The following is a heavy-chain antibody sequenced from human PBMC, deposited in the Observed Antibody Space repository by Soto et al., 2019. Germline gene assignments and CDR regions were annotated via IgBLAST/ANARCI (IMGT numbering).Heavy chain of an antibody. V-gene: IGHV1-69*13. Sequence: SVKVSCKASGGTFSSYAISWVRQAPGQGLEWMGGIIPIFGTANYAQKFQGRVTITADESTSTAYMELSSLRSEDTAVYYCARGEEDIVVVPAAMFGFDYWGQGTLVTV. J-gene: IGHJ4*02. CDR2: IIPIFGTA. CDR3: ARGEEDIVVVPAAMFGFDY. CDR1: GGTFSSYA. D-gene: IGHD2-2*01.